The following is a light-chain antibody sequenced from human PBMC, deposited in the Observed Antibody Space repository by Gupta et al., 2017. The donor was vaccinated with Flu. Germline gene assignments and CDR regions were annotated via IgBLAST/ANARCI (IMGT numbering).Light chain of an antibody. CDR3: QQYNNWT. CDR1: QSVSSN. CDR2: GAS. Sequence: EIVMTQSPATLSVSPGERATLSCRASQSVSSNLAWYQQKPGQAPRLLIYGASTRDTGIKARFSGSGSGTEFTLTSSSLKSEDFAVYYCQQYNNWTFGQGTKMEIK. J-gene: IGKJ2*01. V-gene: IGKV3D-15*01.